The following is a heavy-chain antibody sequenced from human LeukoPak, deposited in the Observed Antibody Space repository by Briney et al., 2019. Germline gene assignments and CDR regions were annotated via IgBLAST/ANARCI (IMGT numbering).Heavy chain of an antibody. Sequence: ASVKVSCKASGYTFTGYYMHWVRQAPGQGLEWMGWINPNSGGTNYAQKFQGRVTMTRDTSISTAYMELSRLRSDDTAVYYSAREGYGDYEIYYYYGMDVWGQGTTVTVSS. CDR3: AREGYGDYEIYYYYGMDV. CDR2: INPNSGGT. V-gene: IGHV1-2*02. D-gene: IGHD4-17*01. CDR1: GYTFTGYY. J-gene: IGHJ6*02.